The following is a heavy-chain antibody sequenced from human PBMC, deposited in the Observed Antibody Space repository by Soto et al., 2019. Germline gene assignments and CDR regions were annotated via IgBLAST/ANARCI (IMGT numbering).Heavy chain of an antibody. CDR1: GFTFNNFW. CDR2: INTDGSVT. J-gene: IGHJ4*02. D-gene: IGHD6-13*01. V-gene: IGHV3-74*01. Sequence: GGSLRLSCAGSGFTFNNFWMHWVRQAPGKGLVWVARINTDGSVTSHADSVKGRFTISRDNAKNTLYLQMNSLRAEDTAVYYCAREAGYSSSWTFDYWGQGTLVTVSS. CDR3: AREAGYSSSWTFDY.